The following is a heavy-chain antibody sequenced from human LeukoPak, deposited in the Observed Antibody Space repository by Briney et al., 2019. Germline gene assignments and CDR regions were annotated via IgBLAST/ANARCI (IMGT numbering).Heavy chain of an antibody. D-gene: IGHD5-18*01. J-gene: IGHJ4*02. V-gene: IGHV3-13*01. Sequence: GGSLRLSCAASGFTFIDYDMHWVRQVIGKGLEWVSAIGIRGDTHYSGSVKGRFTISRENAESSLYLQMNSLRAEDTAVYYCARGGIQVSGIDEFGYWGQGALVTVSS. CDR3: ARGGIQVSGIDEFGY. CDR2: IGIRGDT. CDR1: GFTFIDYD.